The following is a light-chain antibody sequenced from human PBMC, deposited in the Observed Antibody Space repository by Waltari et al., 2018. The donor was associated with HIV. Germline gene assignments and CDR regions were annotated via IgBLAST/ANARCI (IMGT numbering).Light chain of an antibody. CDR1: NLGDNY. V-gene: IGLV3-1*01. Sequence: SYDLTQPPSVSVSPGQTASITCSGHNLGDNYASWYQQRTGQSPVLVIYQNGKRPSGIPERFSGSNSGNTATLTISGTQAMDEADYYCQAWDSSTVIFGGGTKLTVL. CDR2: QNG. J-gene: IGLJ2*01. CDR3: QAWDSSTVI.